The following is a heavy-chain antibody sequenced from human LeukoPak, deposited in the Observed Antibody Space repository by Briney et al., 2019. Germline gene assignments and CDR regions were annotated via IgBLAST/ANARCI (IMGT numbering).Heavy chain of an antibody. CDR3: TTYPRAVPYAFDY. V-gene: IGHV3-15*01. Sequence: GGSLRLSCAASGFTFSNAWMSWVPQATGKGLEWVDRIKSKTDGGTTDYAAPVRGRFTISGYDKKNTLYLQKTTVKTEDTAVYYCTTYPRAVPYAFDYWGQGTLVTVSS. CDR1: GFTFSNAW. J-gene: IGHJ4*02. CDR2: IKSKTDGGTT. D-gene: IGHD3-3*01.